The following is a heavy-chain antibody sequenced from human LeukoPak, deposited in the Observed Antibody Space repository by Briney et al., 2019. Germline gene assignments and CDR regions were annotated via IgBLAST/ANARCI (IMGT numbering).Heavy chain of an antibody. CDR1: GVSISSGNYY. V-gene: IGHV4-30-4*08. CDR3: ARDYPIWSENDAFDI. D-gene: IGHD3-10*01. Sequence: PSQTLSLTCTVFGVSISSGNYYWSWIRQPPGKGLEWIGYIYYSGSTYYNPSLKSRVTISVDTSKNQFSLKLSSVTAADTTVYYCARDYPIWSENDAFDIWGQGTMVTVSS. J-gene: IGHJ3*02. CDR2: IYYSGST.